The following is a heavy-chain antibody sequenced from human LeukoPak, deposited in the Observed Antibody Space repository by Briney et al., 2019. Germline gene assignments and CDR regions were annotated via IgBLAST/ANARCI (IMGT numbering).Heavy chain of an antibody. Sequence: PGGSLRLSCAASGFTFSSYAMSWVRQAPGKGLEWVSAISGSGGSTYYADSVKGRFTIPRDNPKNTLYLQMNSLRAEDTAVYYCAKDYTSGYDFFDYWGQGTLVTVSS. CDR2: ISGSGGST. D-gene: IGHD5-12*01. V-gene: IGHV3-23*01. CDR3: AKDYTSGYDFFDY. CDR1: GFTFSSYA. J-gene: IGHJ4*02.